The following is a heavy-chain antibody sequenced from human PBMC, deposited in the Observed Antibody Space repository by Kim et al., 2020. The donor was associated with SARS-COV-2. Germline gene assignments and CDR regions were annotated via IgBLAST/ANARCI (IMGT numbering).Heavy chain of an antibody. CDR1: GYTFGTYH. CDR3: AIFPYTSRRTDY. D-gene: IGHD6-13*01. Sequence: ASVKVSCKPSGYTFGTYHIHWVRQAPGQRLEWMGWIHTGNGDTKYSQKFQHRVTFTRDTSASTAYMELSSLTSEDTAVYYCAIFPYTSRRTDYWGQGTLV. V-gene: IGHV1-3*04. J-gene: IGHJ4*02. CDR2: IHTGNGDT.